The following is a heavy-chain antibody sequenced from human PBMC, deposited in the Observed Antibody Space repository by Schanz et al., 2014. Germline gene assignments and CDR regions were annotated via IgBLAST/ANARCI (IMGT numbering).Heavy chain of an antibody. J-gene: IGHJ3*01. CDR3: ATMWGYCTATACQILEVLDV. CDR2: FIPILDVG. Sequence: QVQLVQSGAEVKKPGSSVRVSCKASGGTFSRLTFSWVRQARGQGLEWVGRFIPILDVGNYAQQFQGRVTFTADKSTSTAYMELSSLRYEDTAMYYCATMWGYCTATACQILEVLDVWGQGTMVTVSS. V-gene: IGHV1-69*09. D-gene: IGHD2-8*02. CDR1: GGTFSRLT.